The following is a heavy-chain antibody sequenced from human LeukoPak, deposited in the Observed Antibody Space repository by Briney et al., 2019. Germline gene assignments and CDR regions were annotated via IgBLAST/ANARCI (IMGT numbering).Heavy chain of an antibody. CDR2: INHSGST. Sequence: MPSETLSLTCAVSGGSISSSNWWSWVRQPPGKGLEWIGEINHSGSTNYNPSLKSRVTISVDTSKNQFSLKLSSVTAADTAVYYCASRGGTYSSSAASPWGQGTLVTVSS. J-gene: IGHJ5*02. CDR1: GGSISSSNW. V-gene: IGHV4-4*02. CDR3: ASRGGTYSSSAASP. D-gene: IGHD6-6*01.